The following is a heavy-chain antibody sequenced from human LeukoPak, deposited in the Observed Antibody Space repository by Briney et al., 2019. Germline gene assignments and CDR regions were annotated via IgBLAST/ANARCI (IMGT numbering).Heavy chain of an antibody. Sequence: GGSLRLSCAASGFTFSSSDMDWVRQAPGKGLEWVASISSSSSLIYYTDSVKGRFTISRDNAKNSLYLQMNSLRAEDTAVYFCAKEGRSTTPGHWGQGTLVTVSS. V-gene: IGHV3-21*01. CDR2: ISSSSSLI. J-gene: IGHJ4*02. D-gene: IGHD6-13*01. CDR3: AKEGRSTTPGH. CDR1: GFTFSSSD.